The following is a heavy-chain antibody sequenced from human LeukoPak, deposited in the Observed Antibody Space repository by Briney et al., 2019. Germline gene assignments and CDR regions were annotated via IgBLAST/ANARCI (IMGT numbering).Heavy chain of an antibody. Sequence: GGSLRLSCAASGFTFSSNWMHWVRQAPGKGLVWVSRINEDGSTTNYADSVKGRSTIFRDNAKNTLYLQMNSLRAEDTAVYYCAKDLSGYYPNYFDYWGQGTLVTVSS. CDR3: AKDLSGYYPNYFDY. CDR1: GFTFSSNW. J-gene: IGHJ4*02. CDR2: INEDGSTT. V-gene: IGHV3-74*01. D-gene: IGHD3-22*01.